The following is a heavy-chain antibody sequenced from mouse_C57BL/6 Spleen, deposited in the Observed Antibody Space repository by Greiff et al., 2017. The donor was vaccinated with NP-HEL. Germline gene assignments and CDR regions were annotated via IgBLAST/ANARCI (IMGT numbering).Heavy chain of an antibody. Sequence: ESGPGLVKPSQSLSLTCSVTGYSITSGYYWYWIRPFPGNLLEWMGYISYDGSNNYNPSLNNRISITRDTSKNQFFLKLNSVTTEDTATYYCARDLARTGTLFAYWGQGTLVTVSA. J-gene: IGHJ3*01. D-gene: IGHD4-1*01. V-gene: IGHV3-6*01. CDR3: ARDLARTGTLFAY. CDR2: ISYDGSN. CDR1: GYSITSGYY.